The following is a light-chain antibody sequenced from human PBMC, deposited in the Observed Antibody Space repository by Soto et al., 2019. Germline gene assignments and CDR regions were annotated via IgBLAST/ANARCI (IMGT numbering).Light chain of an antibody. CDR3: QQHGSSPLT. Sequence: IVLTQSPGTLSLSPGERATLSCRASQSVSSSYLAWYQQKPGQAPRLLIYGASSRATGIPDRFSGSGSVTDCTLTISRLEPEDFAVYYFQQHGSSPLTFAGGTKVESK. CDR2: GAS. J-gene: IGKJ4*01. CDR1: QSVSSSY. V-gene: IGKV3-20*01.